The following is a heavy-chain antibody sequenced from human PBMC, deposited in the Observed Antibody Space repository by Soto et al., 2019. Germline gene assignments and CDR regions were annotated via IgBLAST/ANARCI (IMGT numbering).Heavy chain of an antibody. J-gene: IGHJ4*02. D-gene: IGHD2-21*02. CDR3: ARDRWRCGGDCQSNPPEYYFDY. CDR1: GGSISSYY. CDR2: IYYSGST. V-gene: IGHV4-59*01. Sequence: SETLSLTCTVSGGSISSYYWSWIRQPPGKGLEWIGYIYYSGSTNYNPSLKSRVTISVDTSKNQFSLKLSSVTAADTAVYYCARDRWRCGGDCQSNPPEYYFDYWGQGTLVTVSS.